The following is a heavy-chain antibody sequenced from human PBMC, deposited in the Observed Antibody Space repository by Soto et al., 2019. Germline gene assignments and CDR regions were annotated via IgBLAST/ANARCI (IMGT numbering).Heavy chain of an antibody. V-gene: IGHV2-5*02. D-gene: IGHD3-10*01. CDR2: IYWDDDK. CDR1: GFSLSTSGVG. J-gene: IGHJ4*02. Sequence: QITLKESGPTLVKPTQTLALTCTFSGFSLSTSGVGVGWIRQPPGKALEWLALIYWDDDKRYTPSLKSRLTITKDTSKNQVVLTMTDMDPVDTATYFCAHDQSFLWFGELGSTFDYWGQGTLVTVSS. CDR3: AHDQSFLWFGELGSTFDY.